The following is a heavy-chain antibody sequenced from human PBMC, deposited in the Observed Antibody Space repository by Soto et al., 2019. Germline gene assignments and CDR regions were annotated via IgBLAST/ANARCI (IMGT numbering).Heavy chain of an antibody. V-gene: IGHV1-24*01. CDR3: ATGSPQRHTVEVYYGMDV. D-gene: IGHD4-17*01. J-gene: IGHJ6*02. CDR2: LDPEDGAT. CDR1: GYPLPGLS. Sequence: ASVKISCKVSGYPLPGLSVQLVQHAPRKWLEWMGGLDPEDGATIHAQQSQGRVTMTEDTYTDTAYMELSSLRSEDTAVYYCATGSPQRHTVEVYYGMDVWGQGITVTVS.